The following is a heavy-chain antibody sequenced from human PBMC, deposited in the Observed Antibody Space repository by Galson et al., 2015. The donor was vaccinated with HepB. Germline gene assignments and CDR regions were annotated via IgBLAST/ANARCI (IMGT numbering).Heavy chain of an antibody. CDR3: ASLGAFDI. CDR1: GLTFSRLE. CDR2: ISSSGRTI. Sequence: LRLSCAAPGLTFSRLEMNWVRQAPGKGLEWVSYISSSGRTIYYADSVKGRFTVSRDNAESSLYLQMNSLRADDTAVYYCASLGAFDIWGQGTMVTVSS. V-gene: IGHV3-48*03. D-gene: IGHD7-27*01. J-gene: IGHJ3*02.